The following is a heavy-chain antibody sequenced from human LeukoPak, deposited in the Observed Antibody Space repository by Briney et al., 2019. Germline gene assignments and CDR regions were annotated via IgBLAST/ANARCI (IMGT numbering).Heavy chain of an antibody. CDR1: GGSISSSSYY. CDR2: IYYSGST. V-gene: IGHV4-39*07. D-gene: IGHD4-23*01. Sequence: SETLSLTCTVSGGSISSSSYYWGWIRQPPVKGLEWIGSIYYSGSTYYNPSLKSRVTISVDTSKNQFSLKLSSVTAADTAVYYCAGGTAVVTPEPWGQGTLVTVSS. J-gene: IGHJ5*02. CDR3: AGGTAVVTPEP.